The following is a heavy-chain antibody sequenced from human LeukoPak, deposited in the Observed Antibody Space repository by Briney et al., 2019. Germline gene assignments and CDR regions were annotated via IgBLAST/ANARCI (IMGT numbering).Heavy chain of an antibody. J-gene: IGHJ4*02. CDR3: ARDRGYVDY. V-gene: IGHV4-59*01. Sequence: PSQTLSLTCTVSGGSISTYYWSWLRQPPGKGLEWIGYIYYSGGSNYNPSLKSRVTISVDTSKNQFSLKLSSVTAADTAVYYCARDRGYVDYWGQGTLVTVSS. CDR1: GGSISTYY. CDR2: IYYSGGS.